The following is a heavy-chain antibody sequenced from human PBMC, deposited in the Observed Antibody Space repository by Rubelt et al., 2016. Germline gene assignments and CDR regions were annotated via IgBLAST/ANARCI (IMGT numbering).Heavy chain of an antibody. CDR3: AKGGIASRYFDL. V-gene: IGHV3-9*01. CDR2: LRWNRGSL. J-gene: IGHJ2*01. CDR1: GFTFDDYA. Sequence: EVQLVESGGGLVQPGRSLRLSCAASGFTFDDYAMHWVRQAPGQGLEWVSGLRWNRGSLGYAAYVTGRFTFSSDNAKHSLYLQMNRLRAEDTALYYCAKGGIASRYFDLWGRGTLVTVSS. D-gene: IGHD1-1*01.